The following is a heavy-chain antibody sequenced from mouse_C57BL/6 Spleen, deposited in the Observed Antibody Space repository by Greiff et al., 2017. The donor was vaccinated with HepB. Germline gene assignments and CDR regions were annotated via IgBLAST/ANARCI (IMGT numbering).Heavy chain of an antibody. CDR2: IDPEDGDT. V-gene: IGHV14-1*01. D-gene: IGHD1-1*01. J-gene: IGHJ2*01. CDR1: GFNIKDYY. CDR3: TRTTVVRYYFDY. Sequence: EVQLQQSGAELVRPGASVKLSCTASGFNIKDYYMHWVKQRPEQGLEWIGRIDPEDGDTEYAPKFQGKATMTADTSSNTAYLQLSSLTSEDTAVYYCTRTTVVRYYFDYWGQGTTLTVSS.